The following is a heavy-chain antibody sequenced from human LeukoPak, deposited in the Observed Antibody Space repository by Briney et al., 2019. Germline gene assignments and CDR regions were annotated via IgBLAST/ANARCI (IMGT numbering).Heavy chain of an antibody. D-gene: IGHD3-16*01. V-gene: IGHV3-74*01. J-gene: IGHJ4*02. CDR1: GFTFSRYS. Sequence: GGSLRLSCAASGFTFSRYSMHWVRQAPGKGLLWVSHVNSDGSGTDYADSVKGRFTISRDNAKNTLYLQMNSLRVEDTAVYYCVCLGRGGLSLDWGQGTLVTVSS. CDR3: VCLGRGGLSLD. CDR2: VNSDGSGT.